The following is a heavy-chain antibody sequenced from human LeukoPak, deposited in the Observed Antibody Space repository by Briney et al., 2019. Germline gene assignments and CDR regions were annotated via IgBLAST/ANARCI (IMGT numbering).Heavy chain of an antibody. V-gene: IGHV3-23*01. J-gene: IGHJ3*02. Sequence: PGGSLRLSCAASGFTFSSYAMSWVRQAPGKGLEWVSAISGSGGSTYYADSEKGRFTISRANSKNTLYLQMNSLRAEDTAVYYCAKGYSSSWCDAFDNWGQGTMVTVSS. D-gene: IGHD6-13*01. CDR1: GFTFSSYA. CDR2: ISGSGGST. CDR3: AKGYSSSWCDAFDN.